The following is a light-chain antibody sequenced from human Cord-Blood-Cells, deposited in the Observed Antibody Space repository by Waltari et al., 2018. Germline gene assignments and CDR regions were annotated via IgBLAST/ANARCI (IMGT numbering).Light chain of an antibody. CDR1: QSVSSSY. CDR3: QQYGSSPPLT. Sequence: EIVLTQSLGTLTLYHGERATPSRRASQSVSSSYLGWYQQTPGQAPSLLIYGSSSRATGIPDRFSGSGSGTDFTLTISRLEPEDFAVYYCQQYGSSPPLTFGGGTKVEIK. J-gene: IGKJ4*01. V-gene: IGKV3-20*01. CDR2: GSS.